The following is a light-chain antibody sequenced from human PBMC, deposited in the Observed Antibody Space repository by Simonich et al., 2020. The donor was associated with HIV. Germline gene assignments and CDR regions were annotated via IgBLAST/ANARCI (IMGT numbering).Light chain of an antibody. V-gene: IGLV2-14*03. CDR2: DVS. CDR1: SSDVGGYNY. J-gene: IGLJ2*01. CDR3: SSYTSSSTLV. Sequence: QSALTQPPSASGSPGQSVTISCTGTSSDVGGYNYVSWYQQHPGKAPKLMLYDVSNRPSGVSNRFSGSKSGNTASLTISGLQAEDEADYYCSSYTSSSTLVFGGGTKLTVL.